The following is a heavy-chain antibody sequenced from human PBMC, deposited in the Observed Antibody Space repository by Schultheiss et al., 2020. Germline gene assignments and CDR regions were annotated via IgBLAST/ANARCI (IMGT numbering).Heavy chain of an antibody. CDR3: ASFSSSWGYYFDY. V-gene: IGHV4-61*01. CDR1: GGSVSSGNYY. D-gene: IGHD6-13*01. J-gene: IGHJ4*02. CDR2: IYYGGSI. Sequence: SETLSLTCTVSGGSVSSGNYYWSWIRQPPGKGLEWIGYIYYGGSINYNPSLKSRVTISVDKSKNQFSLKLSSVTAADTAVYYCASFSSSWGYYFDYWGQGTLVTGSS.